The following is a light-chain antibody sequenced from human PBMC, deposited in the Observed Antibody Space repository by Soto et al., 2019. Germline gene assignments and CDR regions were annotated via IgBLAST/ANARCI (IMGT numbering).Light chain of an antibody. Sequence: EVVLTHSPATLSLSPWDTATLSFGASQSVTSNYLAWYQQKPGQAPRLLIYGASSRATGIPDRFSGSGSGTDFTLTISRLEPEDFAVYYCHQYDSWTFGQGTKVDIK. V-gene: IGKV3-20*01. CDR1: QSVTSNY. CDR2: GAS. CDR3: HQYDSWT. J-gene: IGKJ1*01.